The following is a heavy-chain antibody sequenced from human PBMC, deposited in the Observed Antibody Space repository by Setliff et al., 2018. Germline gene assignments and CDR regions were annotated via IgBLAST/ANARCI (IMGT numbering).Heavy chain of an antibody. V-gene: IGHV3-30*03. D-gene: IGHD2-15*01. CDR1: GFTFSTFR. CDR3: ARTCSGSGCYAGLES. J-gene: IGHJ4*02. CDR2: ILDDGVKK. Sequence: GGSLRLSCAASGFTFSTFRMHWVRQAPGKGLEWVAVILDDGVKKYHADSVKGRFTISRDNSKNTLYLQMNSLRPEDTAVYYCARTCSGSGCYAGLESWGQGTPVTVSS.